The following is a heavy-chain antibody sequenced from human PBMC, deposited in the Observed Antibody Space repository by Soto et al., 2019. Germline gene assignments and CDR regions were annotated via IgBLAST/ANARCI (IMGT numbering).Heavy chain of an antibody. V-gene: IGHV4-4*07. CDR1: GGSINSYY. D-gene: IGHD3-22*01. J-gene: IGHJ4*02. CDR2: VYSSGST. CDR3: ARDKGDSRIDY. Sequence: SETLSLTCTVSGGSINSYYWSWIRQSAGKGLEWIGRVYSSGSTFYNPSLKSRLTMSVDTPNNQFSLKLSSVTAADTAVYSCARDKGDSRIDYWGRGTLVTASS.